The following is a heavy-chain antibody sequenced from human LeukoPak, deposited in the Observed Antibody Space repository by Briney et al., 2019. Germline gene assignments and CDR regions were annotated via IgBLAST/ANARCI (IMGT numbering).Heavy chain of an antibody. J-gene: IGHJ3*02. CDR2: VKSKTEGGTT. Sequence: GGSLRLSCAASGFIFSNAFMSWVRQAPGKGLEWVGRVKSKTEGGTTDYAAPVKGRFTISRDNSKNTLYLQMNSLRAEDTAVYYCAKDHYSSIAARFLQDAFDIWGQGTMVTVSS. D-gene: IGHD6-6*01. CDR1: GFIFSNAF. V-gene: IGHV3-15*01. CDR3: AKDHYSSIAARFLQDAFDI.